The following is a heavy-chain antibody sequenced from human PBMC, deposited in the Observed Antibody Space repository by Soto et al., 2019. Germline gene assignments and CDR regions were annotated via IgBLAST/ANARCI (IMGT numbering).Heavy chain of an antibody. Sequence: ASVKVSCKASGCTFTSYGISWVRQAPGQGLEWMGWISAYNGNTNYAQKLQGRVTMTTDTSTSTAYMELRSLRSDDTAVYYCARDERYYDFWSGYYTPYFQHWGQGTLVTVSS. J-gene: IGHJ1*01. D-gene: IGHD3-3*01. CDR1: GCTFTSYG. V-gene: IGHV1-18*01. CDR2: ISAYNGNT. CDR3: ARDERYYDFWSGYYTPYFQH.